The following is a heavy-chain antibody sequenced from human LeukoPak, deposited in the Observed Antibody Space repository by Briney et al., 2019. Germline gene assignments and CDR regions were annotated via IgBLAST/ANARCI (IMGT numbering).Heavy chain of an antibody. CDR1: GFTFSSYA. CDR2: IKSKSDGGTT. CDR3: ITGPGAPV. J-gene: IGHJ4*02. Sequence: GGSLRLSCAASGFTFSSYAMSWVRQAPGKGLEWVGHIKSKSDGGTTDYVAPVKGRFTTSRDDSKNMLYLQMNSLKLEDTAVYYCITGPGAPVWGQGTLVTVSS. V-gene: IGHV3-15*01. D-gene: IGHD1-26*01.